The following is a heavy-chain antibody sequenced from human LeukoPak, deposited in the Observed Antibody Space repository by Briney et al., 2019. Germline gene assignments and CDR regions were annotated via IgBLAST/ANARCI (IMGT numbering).Heavy chain of an antibody. D-gene: IGHD1-26*01. CDR2: IYMSGSP. CDR1: GASISSGSYY. CDR3: VASGSFLYYFQY. V-gene: IGHV4-61*02. Sequence: PSETLSLTCSVSGASISSGSYYWGWVRQTAGKGLEWIGRIYMSGSPTYKPSLKSRVAISIDTSKNQLSLNLTSVTAADSALYYCVASGSFLYYFQYWGHGTLATASS. J-gene: IGHJ4*01.